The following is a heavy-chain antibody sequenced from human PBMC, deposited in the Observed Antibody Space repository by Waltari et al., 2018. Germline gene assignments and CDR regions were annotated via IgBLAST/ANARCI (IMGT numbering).Heavy chain of an antibody. CDR1: GGTFSSYA. Sequence: QVQLVQSGAEVKKPGSSVKVSCKASGGTFSSYAISWVRQAPGQGLEWMGGVSPILGTANDALRVQGRVTMTADESTSTAYMERSSLRAEDTAVYYCARGYCSGGSCYLLNWYFDLWGRGTLVTVSS. D-gene: IGHD2-15*01. CDR2: VSPILGTA. CDR3: ARGYCSGGSCYLLNWYFDL. J-gene: IGHJ2*01. V-gene: IGHV1-69*01.